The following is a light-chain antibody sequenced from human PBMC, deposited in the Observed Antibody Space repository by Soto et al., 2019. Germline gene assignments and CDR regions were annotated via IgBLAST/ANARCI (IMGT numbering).Light chain of an antibody. V-gene: IGKV1-5*01. Sequence: IQRTQSPSTLSASVGDRVTITCRASPSITNWWAWYPPKPGEAPKLPMYDASSFHSGVPSRFSGSGSGTEFTLTISRLQPEDFATYYCQQKFNFPRTFGQGTKVDIK. J-gene: IGKJ1*01. CDR1: PSITNW. CDR2: DAS. CDR3: QQKFNFPRT.